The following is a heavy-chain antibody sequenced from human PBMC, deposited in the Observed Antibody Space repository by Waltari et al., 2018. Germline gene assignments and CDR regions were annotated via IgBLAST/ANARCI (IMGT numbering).Heavy chain of an antibody. CDR1: GGSFSGYY. J-gene: IGHJ4*02. V-gene: IGHV4-34*01. CDR2: INHSGST. Sequence: QVQLQQWGAGLLKPSETLSLTCAVYGGSFSGYYWSWIRQPPGKGLEWIGEINHSGSTTYNPSLKGRVTISVAPSKNQVSLKLSSVTAADTAVYYCARGATARVDYWGQGTLVTVSS. D-gene: IGHD2-21*02. CDR3: ARGATARVDY.